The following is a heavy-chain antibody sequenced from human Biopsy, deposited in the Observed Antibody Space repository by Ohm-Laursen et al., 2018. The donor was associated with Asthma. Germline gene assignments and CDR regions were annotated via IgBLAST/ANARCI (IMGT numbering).Heavy chain of an antibody. CDR2: VSHTGST. D-gene: IGHD2-15*01. CDR1: GRSIRSHD. CDR3: ARLADCSGGACYSYGWFDP. V-gene: IGHV4-59*11. J-gene: IGHJ5*02. Sequence: PGTLSLTCTVSGRSIRSHDWTWIRLPPGKGLEYIGDVSHTGSTNYNPSLKSRVTMSLDTSKNQFSLRLTSVTPADTAVYYCARLADCSGGACYSYGWFDPWGQGTRVTVSS.